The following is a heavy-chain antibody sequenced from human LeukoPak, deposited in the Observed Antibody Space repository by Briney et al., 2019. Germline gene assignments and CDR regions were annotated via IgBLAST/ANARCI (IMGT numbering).Heavy chain of an antibody. V-gene: IGHV3-30*03. Sequence: GGSLRLSCAASGFTFSSYGMHWVRQAPGKGLEWVAVISYDGSNKFYADSVKGRFTISRDNSKNTLYLQMNNLRAEDTAVYYCARQYDSSGYSAFDIWGQGTMVTVSS. CDR2: ISYDGSNK. CDR1: GFTFSSYG. CDR3: ARQYDSSGYSAFDI. D-gene: IGHD3-22*01. J-gene: IGHJ3*02.